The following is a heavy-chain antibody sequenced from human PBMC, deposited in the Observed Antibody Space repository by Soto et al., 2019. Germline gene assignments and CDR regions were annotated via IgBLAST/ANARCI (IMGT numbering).Heavy chain of an antibody. V-gene: IGHV1-2*02. CDR3: ARLSGQMAAYGMDV. Sequence: ASVKVSCKASGYTFTGYYMHCVRQPPGQGLEWMGWINPNSGGTNYAQKFQGRVTMTRDTSISTAYMELSRLRSDDTAVYYCARLSGQMAAYGMDVWGQGTTVTVSS. CDR2: INPNSGGT. CDR1: GYTFTGYY. J-gene: IGHJ6*02. D-gene: IGHD3-10*01.